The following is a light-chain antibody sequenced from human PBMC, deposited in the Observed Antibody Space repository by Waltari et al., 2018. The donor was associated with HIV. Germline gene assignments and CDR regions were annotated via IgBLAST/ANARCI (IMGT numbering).Light chain of an antibody. Sequence: DIQMTQSPSSLSASVGDRVTITCRASKNIDNYLNWYQQKPGSTPKLLVLDASNLQSGVPSRFRGGGSGSDFTLTINNLQPEDFATYFCQQSQDIPLTFGPGTKVEVK. CDR3: QQSQDIPLT. V-gene: IGKV1-39*01. CDR2: DAS. J-gene: IGKJ3*01. CDR1: KNIDNY.